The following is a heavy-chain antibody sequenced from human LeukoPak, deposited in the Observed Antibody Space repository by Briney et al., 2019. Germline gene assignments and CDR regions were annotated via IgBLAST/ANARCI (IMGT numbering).Heavy chain of an antibody. CDR1: GGSISSGDYY. V-gene: IGHV4-30-4*01. CDR3: ARGLKVLDY. J-gene: IGHJ4*02. CDR2: IYNSGST. Sequence: TLSLPCTVSGGSISSGDYYWSWMRQPPGKGLEWIGYIYNSGSTYHNPSLKSRVTISVDTSKNQFSLKLSSVTAADTAVYYCARGLKVLDYWGQGTLVTVSS. D-gene: IGHD2-21*02.